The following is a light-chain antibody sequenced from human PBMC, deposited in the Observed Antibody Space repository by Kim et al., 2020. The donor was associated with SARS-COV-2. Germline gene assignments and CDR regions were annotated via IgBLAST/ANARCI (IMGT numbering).Light chain of an antibody. J-gene: IGKJ2*01. V-gene: IGKV3-11*01. Sequence: EIVLTQSPATLSLSPGERATLSCRASQSVSSYLAWYQQKPGQAPRLLIYDASNRATGIPARFSGSGSGTDFTLTIRSLEPEDFAVYYCQQRGNWPPYTFGQGTKLEI. CDR1: QSVSSY. CDR3: QQRGNWPPYT. CDR2: DAS.